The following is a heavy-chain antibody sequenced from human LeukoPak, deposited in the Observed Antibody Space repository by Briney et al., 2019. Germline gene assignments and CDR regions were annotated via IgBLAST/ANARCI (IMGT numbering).Heavy chain of an antibody. V-gene: IGHV3-53*01. CDR3: ARDNTVSGYYELGH. J-gene: IGHJ4*02. CDR1: GFSVSTNY. CDR2: ISNHGTT. D-gene: IGHD3-22*01. Sequence: GGSLRLSCAASGFSVSTNYMSWVRQAPGMGLECVSVISNHGTTYYADSVKGRFSISRDNSKNTVFLQMNSLRAEDTAVYYCARDNTVSGYYELGHWGQGTLVTVSS.